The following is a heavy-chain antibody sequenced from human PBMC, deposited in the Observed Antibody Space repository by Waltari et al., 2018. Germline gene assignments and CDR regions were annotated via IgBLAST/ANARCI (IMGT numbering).Heavy chain of an antibody. CDR2: ISYNGAT. Sequence: QLQLQESGPGLVKPSETLSLSCSVSGGSITSNRHYWGWIRQPPGQGLEWIGTISYNGATYSSPSLRGRVTVSRDTSMNQLSLKLGSVTAADTAVYYCATYIGASIGTAAFDVWGQGTIVTVSS. J-gene: IGHJ3*01. CDR1: GGSITSNRHY. D-gene: IGHD5-12*01. V-gene: IGHV4-39*01. CDR3: ATYIGASIGTAAFDV.